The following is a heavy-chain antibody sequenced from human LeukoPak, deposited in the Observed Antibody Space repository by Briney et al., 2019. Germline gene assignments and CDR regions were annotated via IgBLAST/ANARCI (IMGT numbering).Heavy chain of an antibody. Sequence: SETLSLTCAVYGGSFSGYYWSWIRQPPGKGLECIGEIHHSGTTNYNPSLKSRVTISIDKSKNQFSLKLNSVTAADTAVYYCARKGLRGWFDPWGQGTLVTVSS. V-gene: IGHV4-34*01. J-gene: IGHJ5*02. CDR2: IHHSGTT. CDR3: ARKGLRGWFDP. D-gene: IGHD4-17*01. CDR1: GGSFSGYY.